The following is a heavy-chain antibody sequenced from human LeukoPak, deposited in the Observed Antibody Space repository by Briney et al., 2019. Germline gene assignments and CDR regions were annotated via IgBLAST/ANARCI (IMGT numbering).Heavy chain of an antibody. J-gene: IGHJ4*02. D-gene: IGHD6-13*01. V-gene: IGHV1-2*02. CDR1: GYTFTGYY. CDR3: ARANAAAGTSFDY. Sequence: ASVKVSCKASGYTFTGYYMHWVRQAPGQGLEWMGWINPNSGGTNYAQKFQGRVTMTRDTSISTAYMELSRLRSDDTAVYYCARANAAAGTSFDYWGQGTLVTVSS. CDR2: INPNSGGT.